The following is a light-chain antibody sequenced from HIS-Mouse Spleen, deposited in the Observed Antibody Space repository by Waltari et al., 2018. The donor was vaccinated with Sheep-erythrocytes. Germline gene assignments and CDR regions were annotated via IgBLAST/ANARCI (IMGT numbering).Light chain of an antibody. CDR3: QQFNNYPRT. V-gene: IGKV1D-13*01. CDR1: QGISSA. J-gene: IGKJ1*01. Sequence: AIQLTQSPSSLSASVGDRVTITCRASQGISSALAWYQQKPGKAPKLLIYDASSLESGVPSRFSGSGSGTDFTPTISSLQPEDFATYYCQQFNNYPRTFGQGTKVEIK. CDR2: DAS.